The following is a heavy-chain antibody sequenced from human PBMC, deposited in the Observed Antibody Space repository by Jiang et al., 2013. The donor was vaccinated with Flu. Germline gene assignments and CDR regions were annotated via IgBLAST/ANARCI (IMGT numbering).Heavy chain of an antibody. D-gene: IGHD5-24*01. V-gene: IGHV1-69*04. J-gene: IGHJ4*02. CDR2: IIPILGIA. CDR1: GGTFSSYT. Sequence: SGAEVKKPGSSVKVSCKASGGTFSSYTISWVRQAPGQGLEWMGRIIPILGIANYAQKFQGRVTITADKSTSTAYMELSSLRSEDTAVYYCAVGDGYPNPSVYWGQGTLVTVSS. CDR3: AVGDGYPNPSVY.